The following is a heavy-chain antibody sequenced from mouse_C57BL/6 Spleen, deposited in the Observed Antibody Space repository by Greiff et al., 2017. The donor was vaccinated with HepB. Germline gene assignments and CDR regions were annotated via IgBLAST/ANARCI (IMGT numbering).Heavy chain of an antibody. Sequence: QVQLQQSGAELVRPGTSVKVSCKASGYAFTNNLIEWVKQRPGQGLEWIGVINPGSGGTNYNEKFKGKATLTADKSSSTAYMQLSSLTSEDSAVYFCARESYDGYYWGQGTTLTVSS. J-gene: IGHJ2*01. CDR1: GYAFTNNL. V-gene: IGHV1-54*01. D-gene: IGHD2-3*01. CDR3: ARESYDGYY. CDR2: INPGSGGT.